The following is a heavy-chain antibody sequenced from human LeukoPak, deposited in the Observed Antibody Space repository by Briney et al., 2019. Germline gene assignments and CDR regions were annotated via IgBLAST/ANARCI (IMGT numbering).Heavy chain of an antibody. CDR1: GFTFSSYS. J-gene: IGHJ4*02. V-gene: IGHV3-21*01. D-gene: IGHD3-10*01. CDR2: ISSSSSYI. CDR3: ASLAGGVGDY. Sequence: GGSPRLSCAASGFTFSSYSMNWVRQAPGKGLEWVSSISSSSSYIYYADSVKGRFTISRDNAKNSLYLQMNSLRAEDTAVYYCASLAGGVGDYWGQGTLVTVSS.